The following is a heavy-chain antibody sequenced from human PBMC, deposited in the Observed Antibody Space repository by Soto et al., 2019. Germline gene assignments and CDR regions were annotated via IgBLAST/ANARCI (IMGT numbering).Heavy chain of an antibody. Sequence: GASVKVSCKASGYTFTSYGISWVRQAPGQGLEWMGWISAYNGNTNYAQKLQGIVTMTTDTSTSTAYMELRSLRSDDTAVYYCARDGIAVGDYYYYYYMDVWGKGTTVTVSS. D-gene: IGHD6-19*01. CDR1: GYTFTSYG. J-gene: IGHJ6*03. CDR3: ARDGIAVGDYYYYYYMDV. V-gene: IGHV1-18*01. CDR2: ISAYNGNT.